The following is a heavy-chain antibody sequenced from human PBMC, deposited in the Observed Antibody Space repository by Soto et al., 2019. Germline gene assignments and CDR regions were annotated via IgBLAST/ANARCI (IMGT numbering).Heavy chain of an antibody. CDR3: ARVTTSFYMDV. V-gene: IGHV4-34*01. J-gene: IGHJ6*03. CDR2: INHSGST. D-gene: IGHD3-22*01. CDR1: GGSFSGYY. Sequence: SETLSLTCAVYGGSFSGYYWSWIRQPPGKGLEWIGEINHSGSTNYNPSLKSRVTISVDTSKNQFSLKLSSVTAADTAVYYCARVTTSFYMDVWGKGTTVTVSS.